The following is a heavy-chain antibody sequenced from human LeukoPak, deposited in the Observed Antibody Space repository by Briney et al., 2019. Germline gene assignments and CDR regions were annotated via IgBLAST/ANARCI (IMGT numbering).Heavy chain of an antibody. D-gene: IGHD6-6*01. Sequence: SETLSLTCTVSGGSMSSYFWSWIRQPPGKGLEWIGYIYYSGSTNYNPSLQSRVTISVDTSKNQFSLKLSSVTAADTAVYYCARGEQLGRFDYWGQGTLVTVSS. V-gene: IGHV4-59*08. CDR3: ARGEQLGRFDY. CDR2: IYYSGST. CDR1: GGSMSSYF. J-gene: IGHJ4*02.